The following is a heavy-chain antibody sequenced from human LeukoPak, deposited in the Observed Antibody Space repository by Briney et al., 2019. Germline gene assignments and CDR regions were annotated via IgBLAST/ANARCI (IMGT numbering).Heavy chain of an antibody. CDR3: ARLGQQLENDY. D-gene: IGHD6-13*01. Sequence: ASVKVSCKASGYTFTSYDINWVRQAPGQGLEWMGWMNPNSGNTGYAQKFQGRVTITRNTSISTAYMELSSLRSEDTAVYYCARLGQQLENDYWGQGTLVTVSS. V-gene: IGHV1-8*03. J-gene: IGHJ4*02. CDR1: GYTFTSYD. CDR2: MNPNSGNT.